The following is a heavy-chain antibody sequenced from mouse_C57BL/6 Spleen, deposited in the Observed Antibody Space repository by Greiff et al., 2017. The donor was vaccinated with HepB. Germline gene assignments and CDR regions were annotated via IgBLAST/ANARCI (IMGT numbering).Heavy chain of an antibody. CDR3: ASLWLRRSWFAY. CDR2: ISYDGSN. V-gene: IGHV3-6*01. Sequence: EVKVEESGPGLVKPSQSLSLTCSVTGYSITSGYYWNWILQFPGNKLEWMGYISYDGSNNYNPSLKNRISITRDTSKNQFFLKLNSVTTEDTATYYCASLWLRRSWFAYWGQGTLVTVSA. J-gene: IGHJ3*01. CDR1: GYSITSGYY. D-gene: IGHD2-2*01.